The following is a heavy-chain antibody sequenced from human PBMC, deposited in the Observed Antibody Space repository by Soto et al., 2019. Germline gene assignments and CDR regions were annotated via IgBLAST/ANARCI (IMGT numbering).Heavy chain of an antibody. D-gene: IGHD3-9*01. CDR2: IYYSGST. Sequence: LSLTCTVSGGSISSSSYYWGWIRQPPGKGLEWIGSIYYSGSTYYNPSLKSRVTISVDTSKNQFSLKLSSVPAADTAVYYCARNIFGMDVWGQGTTVTVSS. V-gene: IGHV4-39*01. CDR3: ARNIFGMDV. J-gene: IGHJ6*02. CDR1: GGSISSSSYY.